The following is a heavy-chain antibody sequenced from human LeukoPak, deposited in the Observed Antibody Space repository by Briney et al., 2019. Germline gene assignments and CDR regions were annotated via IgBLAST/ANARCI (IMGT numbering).Heavy chain of an antibody. CDR2: ISTYNSNI. Sequence: ASVKVSCKSSGYTFTSFGFTWVRQAPGQGLEWLGWISTYNSNINYAQNLQDRLTLTTDSPTNTAYMELSSLRSDDTAICYCTRGRLPADAFDIWGQGTLVTVSS. V-gene: IGHV1-18*01. CDR1: GYTFTSFG. CDR3: TRGRLPADAFDI. D-gene: IGHD2-2*01. J-gene: IGHJ3*02.